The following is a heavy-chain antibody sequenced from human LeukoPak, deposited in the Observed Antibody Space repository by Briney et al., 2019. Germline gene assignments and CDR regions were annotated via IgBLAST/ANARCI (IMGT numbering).Heavy chain of an antibody. V-gene: IGHV4-59*01. D-gene: IGHD5-12*01. CDR2: IYYSGST. J-gene: IGHJ3*01. CDR3: ARSRGYSGYAYDAFDL. CDR1: GGSISSYY. Sequence: SETLSLTCTVSGGSISSYYWSWIRQPPGKGLEWIGYIYYSGSTNYNPSLKSRVTISVDTSKNQFSLKLSSVTAADTAVYYCARSRGYSGYAYDAFDLWGRGTMVTVSS.